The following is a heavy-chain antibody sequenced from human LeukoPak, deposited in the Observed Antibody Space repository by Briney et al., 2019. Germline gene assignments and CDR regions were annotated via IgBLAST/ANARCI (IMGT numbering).Heavy chain of an antibody. D-gene: IGHD5-24*01. CDR2: IIPILGIA. CDR3: ARGGSRDGYNYDY. Sequence: ASVKVSCKASGGTFSSYAISWVRQAPGQGHEWMGRIIPILGIANYAQKFQGRVTITADKSTSTAYMELSSLRSEDTAVYYCARGGSRDGYNYDYWGQGTLVTVSS. CDR1: GGTFSSYA. V-gene: IGHV1-69*04. J-gene: IGHJ4*02.